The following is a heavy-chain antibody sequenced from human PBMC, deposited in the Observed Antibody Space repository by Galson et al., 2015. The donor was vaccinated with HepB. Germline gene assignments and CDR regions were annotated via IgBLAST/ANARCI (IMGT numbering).Heavy chain of an antibody. V-gene: IGHV3-23*01. D-gene: IGHD6-25*01. CDR1: GFTFRSYA. J-gene: IGHJ6*02. CDR3: AKDRGRQGLDYYYYGMDV. Sequence: SLRLSCAASGFTFRSYAMSWVRQAPGKGLEWVSGISASGGSTYYADSVKGRFTISRDNSKNMLYLQMNSLRAEDTAVYYCAKDRGRQGLDYYYYGMDVWGQGTTVTVSS. CDR2: ISASGGST.